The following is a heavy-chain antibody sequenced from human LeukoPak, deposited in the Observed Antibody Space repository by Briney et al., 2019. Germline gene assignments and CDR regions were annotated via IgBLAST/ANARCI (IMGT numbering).Heavy chain of an antibody. Sequence: SSETLSLTCTVSSDSISSYYWNWTRQPAGKGLEWVGRIYTSGSTNYNPSLKSRVTMSVDTSKNQFSLKLSSVTAADTAVYYCARGLPYYFDYWGQGTLVTVSS. J-gene: IGHJ4*02. CDR2: IYTSGST. CDR1: SDSISSYY. V-gene: IGHV4-4*07. CDR3: ARGLPYYFDY.